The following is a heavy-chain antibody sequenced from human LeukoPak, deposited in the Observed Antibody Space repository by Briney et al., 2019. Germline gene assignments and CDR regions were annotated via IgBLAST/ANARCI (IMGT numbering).Heavy chain of an antibody. CDR2: INPNSGGT. V-gene: IGHV1-2*02. D-gene: IGHD4-17*01. CDR1: GYTSTGYY. CDR3: ARAPPVDYGDYEFDY. J-gene: IGHJ4*02. Sequence: ASVKVSCKASGYTSTGYYMHWVRQAPGQGLEWMGWINPNSGGTNYAQKFQGRVTMTRDTSISTAYMELSRLRSDDTAVYYCARAPPVDYGDYEFDYWGQGTLVTVSS.